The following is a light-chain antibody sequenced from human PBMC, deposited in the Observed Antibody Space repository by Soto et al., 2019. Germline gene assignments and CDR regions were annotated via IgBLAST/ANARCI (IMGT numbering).Light chain of an antibody. Sequence: ETVMTQSPATLSVSPGERATLSCRASQGVSSNLAWYQQKPGQAPRLLIYSASTRATGIPARFSGSGSGTDFTLTISSLQSEDVAVYYCQQYNNWPPITFGQGTKLEIK. CDR3: QQYNNWPPIT. CDR1: QGVSSN. CDR2: SAS. J-gene: IGKJ2*01. V-gene: IGKV3-15*01.